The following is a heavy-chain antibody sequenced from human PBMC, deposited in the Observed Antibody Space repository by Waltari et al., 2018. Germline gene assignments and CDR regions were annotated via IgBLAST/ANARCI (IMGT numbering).Heavy chain of an antibody. CDR3: ARDGAAAAGLEY. CDR1: GGSISSGGYY. Sequence: QVQLQESGPGLVQPSQTLALTCSVSGGSISSGGYYWSWIRQHPGKGLVWFGYIFHSGNTSYHPSLKRRVPTSVDTSKSQFSLRLTSVTAADTAVYYCARDGAAAAGLEYWGPGKLVTVSS. D-gene: IGHD6-25*01. V-gene: IGHV4-31*03. CDR2: IFHSGNT. J-gene: IGHJ4*02.